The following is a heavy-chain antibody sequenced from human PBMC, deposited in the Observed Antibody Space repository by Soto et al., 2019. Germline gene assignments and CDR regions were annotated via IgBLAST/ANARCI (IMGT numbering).Heavy chain of an antibody. CDR2: ISSNGVGT. Sequence: EVQLAKSGGGLAQPGGSLRLSCAASGFTLSGYAMDWVRQAPGKGLEYVSGISSNGVGTYYANSVQGRFTISRDNSKNTVYLQMGSLRPEDMAVYYCARRARPDFYYMDVWCNGTTVTVSS. J-gene: IGHJ6*03. CDR3: ARRARPDFYYMDV. CDR1: GFTLSGYA. D-gene: IGHD6-6*01. V-gene: IGHV3-64*01.